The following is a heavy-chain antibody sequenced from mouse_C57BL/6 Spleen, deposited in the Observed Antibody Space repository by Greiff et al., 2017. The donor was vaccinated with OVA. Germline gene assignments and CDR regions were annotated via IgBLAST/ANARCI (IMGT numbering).Heavy chain of an antibody. J-gene: IGHJ2*01. CDR1: GFTFSSYT. CDR2: ISGGGGNT. Sequence: EVMLVESGGGLVKPGGSLKLSCAASGFTFSSYTMSWVRQTPEKRLEWVATISGGGGNTYYPDSVKGRFTISRDNAKNTLYLQMSSLRSEDTALYYCARRGPYGSSPFDYWGQGTTLTVSS. D-gene: IGHD1-1*01. CDR3: ARRGPYGSSPFDY. V-gene: IGHV5-9*01.